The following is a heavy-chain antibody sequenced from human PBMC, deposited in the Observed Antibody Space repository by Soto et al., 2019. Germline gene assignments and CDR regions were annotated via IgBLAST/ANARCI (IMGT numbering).Heavy chain of an antibody. CDR2: ISGSGGST. Sequence: PGGSLRLSCAASGFTFSSYAMSWVRQAPGKGLEWVSAISGSGGSTYYADSVKGRFTISGDNSKNTLYLQMNSLRAEDAAVYYCAKSAGSNAYYPNDYWGQGTLVTVSS. J-gene: IGHJ4*02. CDR3: AKSAGSNAYYPNDY. CDR1: GFTFSSYA. V-gene: IGHV3-23*01. D-gene: IGHD3-16*01.